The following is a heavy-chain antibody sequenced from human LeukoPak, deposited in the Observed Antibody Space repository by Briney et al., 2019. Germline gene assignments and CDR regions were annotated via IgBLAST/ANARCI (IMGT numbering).Heavy chain of an antibody. D-gene: IGHD4-17*01. CDR3: ARDDXYGDYVHWFDP. V-gene: IGHV4-4*07. CDR1: XXSIXSXX. J-gene: IGHJ5*02. CDR2: IYTSGST. Sequence: SETLSLTCTVSXXSIXSXXWXWXXXPXXXXLXWXGRIYTSGSTNYNPSLKSRVTXSVDTSKNQFSLKLSSVTAADTXVYYCARDDXYGDYVHWFDPWGQGTLVTVSS.